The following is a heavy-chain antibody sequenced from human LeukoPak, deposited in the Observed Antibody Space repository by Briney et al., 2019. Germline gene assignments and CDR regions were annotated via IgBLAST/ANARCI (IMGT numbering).Heavy chain of an antibody. Sequence: PSETLSLTCTVSGGSISSYYWSWIRQPPGKGLEWIGYIYYSGSTNYNPSLKSRVTISVDTSKNQFSLKLSSVTAADTAVYYCARGRLNVVTTYYYYYGMDVWGQGTTVTVSS. CDR3: ARGRLNVVTTYYYYYGMDV. V-gene: IGHV4-59*01. J-gene: IGHJ6*02. CDR1: GGSISSYY. D-gene: IGHD5-12*01. CDR2: IYYSGST.